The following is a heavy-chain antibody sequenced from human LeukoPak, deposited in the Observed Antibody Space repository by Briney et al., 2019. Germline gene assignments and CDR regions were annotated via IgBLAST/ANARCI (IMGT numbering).Heavy chain of an antibody. V-gene: IGHV3-30*04. CDR2: ISYDGSNK. CDR3: ARDPGIAARPGAFDI. D-gene: IGHD6-6*01. J-gene: IGHJ3*02. Sequence: GGSLRLSCAASGFTFSSYAMHWVRQAPGKGLEWVAVISYDGSNKYYADSVKGRFTISRDNSKNTLYLQMNSLRAEDTAVYYCARDPGIAARPGAFDIWGQGTMVTVSS. CDR1: GFTFSSYA.